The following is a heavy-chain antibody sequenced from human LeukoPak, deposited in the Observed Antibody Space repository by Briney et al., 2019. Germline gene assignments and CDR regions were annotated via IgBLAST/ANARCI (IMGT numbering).Heavy chain of an antibody. CDR1: GYSISSGYY. CDR3: ARDRRGSYSGPFDY. D-gene: IGHD1-26*01. V-gene: IGHV4-38-2*02. CDR2: IYHSGST. Sequence: SETLSLTCTVSGYSISSGYYWGWIRQPPGKGPEWIGSIYHSGSTYYNPSLKSRVTISVDTSKNQFSLKLNSVTAADTAVYYCARDRRGSYSGPFDYWGQGTLVSVSS. J-gene: IGHJ4*02.